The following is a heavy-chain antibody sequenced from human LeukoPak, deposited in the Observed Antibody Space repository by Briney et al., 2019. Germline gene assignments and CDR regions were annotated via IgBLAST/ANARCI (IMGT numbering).Heavy chain of an antibody. CDR3: ARGMGDTSDWYFDL. J-gene: IGHJ2*01. V-gene: IGHV3-33*01. D-gene: IGHD2-21*01. CDR1: GFSFSTYG. Sequence: PGGSLRLSCAASGFSFSTYGMHWVRQAPGKGLEWVAVIWYGGSKRYYADSVRGRFTISRDDSKHTLYVQMDSLRAEDTAVYYCARGMGDTSDWYFDLWGRGTLVTVSS. CDR2: IWYGGSKR.